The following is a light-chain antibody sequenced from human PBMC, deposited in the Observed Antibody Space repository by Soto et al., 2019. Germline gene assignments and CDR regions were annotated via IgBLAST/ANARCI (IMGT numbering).Light chain of an antibody. CDR3: SSYASSSARV. Sequence: QSVLAQPASLSGSPGQSITISCTGTSGDVGAYNHVSRYQQHPGKAPKLMIYDVTNRPSGVSNRFSGSKSGNTASLTISGLQAEDEADYYCSSYASSSARVFGTGTKVTVL. CDR2: DVT. CDR1: SGDVGAYNH. V-gene: IGLV2-14*01. J-gene: IGLJ1*01.